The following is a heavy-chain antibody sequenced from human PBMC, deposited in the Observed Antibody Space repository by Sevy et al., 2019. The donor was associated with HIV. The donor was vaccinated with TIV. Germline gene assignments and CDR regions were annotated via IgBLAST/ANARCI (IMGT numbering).Heavy chain of an antibody. CDR3: ARGGPNQQQLYYSDY. V-gene: IGHV4-59*01. CDR2: IYYTGNR. Sequence: SETLSLTCGVSGGSMYSFYWNWIRQPPGKGLEWIGYIYYTGNRDSKSSLKSRLTISIDTSKNQFSLRLTSVTAADTAVYYCARGGPNQQQLYYSDYWGRGTLVTVSS. D-gene: IGHD6-13*01. J-gene: IGHJ4*02. CDR1: GGSMYSFY.